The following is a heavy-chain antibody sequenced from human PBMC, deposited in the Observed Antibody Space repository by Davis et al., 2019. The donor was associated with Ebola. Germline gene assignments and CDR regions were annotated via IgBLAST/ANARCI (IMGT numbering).Heavy chain of an antibody. V-gene: IGHV3-7*01. J-gene: IGHJ4*02. D-gene: IGHD2-15*01. CDR2: IKQHGSEK. Sequence: GGSLRLSCAASGFTFSSYWMSWVRQAPGKGLEWVASIKQHGSEKYYVDSVKGRFTISRDDAKNSLYLQMNSLRAEDTAVYYCARDRDRYYVDYWGLGTLVTVSS. CDR1: GFTFSSYW. CDR3: ARDRDRYYVDY.